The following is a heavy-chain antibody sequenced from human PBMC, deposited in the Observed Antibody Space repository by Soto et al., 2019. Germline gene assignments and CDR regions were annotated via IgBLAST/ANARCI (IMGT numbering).Heavy chain of an antibody. CDR3: ARAPHVTTFHYGMDV. CDR2: IEEDGNER. J-gene: IGHJ6*02. V-gene: IGHV3-7*05. D-gene: IGHD1-1*01. CDR1: GFAFSSYW. Sequence: VQLVESGGGLVQPGGSLRLSCTASGFAFSSYWMNWVRRAPGKGLEWVASIEEDGNERHYVDSVKGRFTISRDNAMNSVYLQMNSLRAEDTAIYYCARAPHVTTFHYGMDVSDQGTKVTVSS.